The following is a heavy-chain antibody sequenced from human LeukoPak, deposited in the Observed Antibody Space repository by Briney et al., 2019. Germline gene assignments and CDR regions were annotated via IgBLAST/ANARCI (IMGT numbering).Heavy chain of an antibody. CDR2: IFPADSDT. D-gene: IGHD1-26*01. CDR3: ARRRSGSYLDH. J-gene: IGHJ4*02. V-gene: IGHV5-51*01. CDR1: GSSFTSYW. Sequence: GESLKISCKGSGSSFTSYWIGWVRQMPGKGLEWVGIIFPADSDTRYSPSFQGQVTISADKSISTAYLQWNSLKASDTSMYYCARRRSGSYLDHWGQGTLVTVSS.